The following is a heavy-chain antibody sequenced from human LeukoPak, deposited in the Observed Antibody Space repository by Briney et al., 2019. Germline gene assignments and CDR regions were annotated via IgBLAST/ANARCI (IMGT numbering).Heavy chain of an antibody. CDR1: GYTFTSYG. Sequence: ASVKVSCKASGYTFTSYGISWVRQAPGQGLEWMGWISAYNGNTNYAQKLQGRVTMTTDTSTSTAYMELRSLRSDDTAVYYCAREGIVVVPAANNWFDPWGQGTLVTVSS. CDR3: AREGIVVVPAANNWFDP. V-gene: IGHV1-18*01. J-gene: IGHJ5*02. CDR2: ISAYNGNT. D-gene: IGHD2-2*01.